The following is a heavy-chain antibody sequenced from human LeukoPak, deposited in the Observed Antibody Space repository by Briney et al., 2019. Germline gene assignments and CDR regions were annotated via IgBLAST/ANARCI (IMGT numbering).Heavy chain of an antibody. CDR1: GGSISGYF. Sequence: EASETLSLTCTVSGGSISGYFWSWIRQPAGKGLECIGRMYSSGNTNYNPSLKSRVTMSVDTSKNQFSLRLNSVTAADTAVYHCARSQGDYYSEYFDLWGRGTLVTVSS. J-gene: IGHJ2*01. CDR2: MYSSGNT. D-gene: IGHD3-10*01. V-gene: IGHV4-4*07. CDR3: ARSQGDYYSEYFDL.